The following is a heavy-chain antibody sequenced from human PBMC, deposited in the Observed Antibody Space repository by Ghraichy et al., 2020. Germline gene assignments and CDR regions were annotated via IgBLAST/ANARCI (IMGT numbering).Heavy chain of an antibody. CDR1: GGSISSYY. V-gene: IGHV4-59*01. J-gene: IGHJ6*02. CDR3: VLIGSGYDCSSDV. CDR2: IYYSGST. Sequence: SETLSLTCTVSGGSISSYYWSWIRQPPGKGLEWIGYIYYSGSTNYNPSLKSRVTISVDTSKNQFSLKLSSVTAADTAVYYCVLIGSGYDCSSDVWGQGTTVTVSS. D-gene: IGHD5-12*01.